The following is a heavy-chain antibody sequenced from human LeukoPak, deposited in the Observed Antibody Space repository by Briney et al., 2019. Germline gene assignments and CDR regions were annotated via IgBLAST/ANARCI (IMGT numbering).Heavy chain of an antibody. CDR1: GFIFDDYA. D-gene: IGHD5-12*01. V-gene: IGHV3-9*01. CDR3: AINGGGDSGYGNFDY. Sequence: GGSLRLSFACSGFIFDDYAMHWVRQVPGKGLEGVSGINWNSYNIGYGGSVKGRFTTSRDNAKDCLYLQMNSLRDEDTAFYYCAINGGGDSGYGNFDYWGQGTLVTVSS. CDR2: INWNSYNI. J-gene: IGHJ4*02.